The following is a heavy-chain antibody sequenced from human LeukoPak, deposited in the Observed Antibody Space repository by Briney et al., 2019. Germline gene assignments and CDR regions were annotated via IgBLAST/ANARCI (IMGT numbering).Heavy chain of an antibody. CDR3: AALDYYGSGSYYNIDAFDI. V-gene: IGHV1-8*03. CDR2: MNPNSGNT. Sequence: GASVKVSCKASGYTFTTYDITWVRQATGQGLEWMGWMNPNSGNTAYAQKFQGRVTITRNTSISTAYMELSSLRSEDTAVYYCAALDYYGSGSYYNIDAFDIWGQGTMVTVSS. D-gene: IGHD3-10*01. J-gene: IGHJ3*02. CDR1: GYTFTTYD.